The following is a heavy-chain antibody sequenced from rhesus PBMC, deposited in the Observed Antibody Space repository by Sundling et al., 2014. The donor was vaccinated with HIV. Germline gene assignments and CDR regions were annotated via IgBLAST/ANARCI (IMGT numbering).Heavy chain of an antibody. CDR2: ISSDGSRA. Sequence: EVQLVESGGGLVQPGGSLRLSCVVSGFTFSPYGMYWVRQAPGKGLEWISSISSDGSRAYYADSVKDRFTISRDTSKNTLSLQMNSLRPEDTAVYYCAKDSGPGVAAAGKHYWGQGVLVTVSS. D-gene: IGHD6-25*01. CDR3: AKDSGPGVAAAGKHY. V-gene: IGHV3-103*01. CDR1: GFTFSPYG. J-gene: IGHJ4*01.